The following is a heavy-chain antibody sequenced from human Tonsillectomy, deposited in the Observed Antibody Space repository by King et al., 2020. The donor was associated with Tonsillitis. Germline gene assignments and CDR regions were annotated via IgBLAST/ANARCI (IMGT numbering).Heavy chain of an antibody. Sequence: VQLQQWGAGLLKPSETLSLTCAVYGGSFSGYYWSWIRQPPGKGLEWIGEINHSGSTNYNPPLKSRVTISVDTSKNQFSLNLSSVTAADTAVYYCARKNRKLGWVYFDYWGQGTLVTVSS. D-gene: IGHD2-21*01. CDR1: GGSFSGYY. J-gene: IGHJ4*02. CDR2: INHSGST. V-gene: IGHV4-34*01. CDR3: ARKNRKLGWVYFDY.